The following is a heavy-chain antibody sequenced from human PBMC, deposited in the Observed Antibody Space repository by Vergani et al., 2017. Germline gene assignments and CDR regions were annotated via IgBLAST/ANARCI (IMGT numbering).Heavy chain of an antibody. Sequence: QVQLQESGPGLVKPSQTLSLTCTVSGGSISRGGYYWSWSRQHPGKGLAWIGYSYYSGSTYYNPSLKSRVTISVDTSKNQFSLKLSSVTAADTAVYYCARSDYGGTLSPDYWGQGTLVTVSS. J-gene: IGHJ4*02. CDR3: ARSDYGGTLSPDY. CDR2: SYYSGST. D-gene: IGHD4-23*01. V-gene: IGHV4-31*03. CDR1: GGSISRGGYY.